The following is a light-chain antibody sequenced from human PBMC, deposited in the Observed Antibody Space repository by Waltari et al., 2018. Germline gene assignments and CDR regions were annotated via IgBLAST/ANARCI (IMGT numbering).Light chain of an antibody. CDR3: CSYASTTWV. CDR2: AVT. Sequence: QSALTQPASVSGSPGLSITISCTGTSSDVVSYNFVSWYQQHPGKAPKLMLNAVTKRPSGVSNRFSGSKSGNTACLTIAGLQAGDEADYYCCSYASTTWVFGGGTRLTVL. J-gene: IGLJ3*02. CDR1: SSDVVSYNF. V-gene: IGLV2-23*02.